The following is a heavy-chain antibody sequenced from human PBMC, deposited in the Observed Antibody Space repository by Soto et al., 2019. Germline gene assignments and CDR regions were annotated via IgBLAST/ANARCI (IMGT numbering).Heavy chain of an antibody. D-gene: IGHD3-16*01. J-gene: IGHJ4*02. V-gene: IGHV4-59*08. CDR2: NSDST. CDR1: GGSMRGQH. Sequence: QVQLQESGPGLVKPSETLSLTCTVSGGSMRGQHWSWIRQPPGKGLEWIGHNSDSTNYNPSLKSPITTSQTTAKNQLSLKLRPVDAADTAVYSCATSTVGEGGRGYWREGTLAPASS. CDR3: ATSTVGEGGRGY.